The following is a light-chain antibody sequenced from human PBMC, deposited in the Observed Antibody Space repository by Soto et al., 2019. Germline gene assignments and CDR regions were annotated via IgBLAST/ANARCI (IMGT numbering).Light chain of an antibody. V-gene: IGKV3-20*01. CDR2: GST. Sequence: EIVLTQSPGILSLSPGERATLSCRASQTVSGNYLAWYQQKPGQSPSLLIYGSTDRATGIPEKFSGSGSGTDFPLTINRVEPEDFAVYYCQQYGSSPPYTFGQGTTLEI. CDR1: QTVSGNY. J-gene: IGKJ2*01. CDR3: QQYGSSPPYT.